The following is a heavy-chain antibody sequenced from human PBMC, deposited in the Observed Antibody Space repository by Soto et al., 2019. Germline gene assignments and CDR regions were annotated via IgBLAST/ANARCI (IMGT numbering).Heavy chain of an antibody. V-gene: IGHV4-34*01. CDR1: GGSFSGYY. CDR3: ARSSLAARWGGTMDV. J-gene: IGHJ6*03. D-gene: IGHD2-15*01. Sequence: SETLSLTCAVYGGSFSGYYWSWIRQPPGKGLEWIGEINHSGSTNYNPSLKSRVTISVDTSKNQFSLKLSSVTAADTAVYYCARSSLAARWGGTMDVWGKGTTVTVSS. CDR2: INHSGST.